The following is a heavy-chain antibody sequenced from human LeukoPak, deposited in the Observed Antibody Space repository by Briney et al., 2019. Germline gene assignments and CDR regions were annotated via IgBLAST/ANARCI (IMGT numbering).Heavy chain of an antibody. Sequence: GASLKVSSKAPGYTFTTYDINWVRQAPGQGLERIGWINPNSGNTGYAQKFQSRVTMTRNTSMSPAYMELSSLRSEDTAVYYCARAGGYCGRISCPYYFDYWGQGSLVAVSS. CDR3: ARAGGYCGRISCPYYFDY. CDR2: INPNSGNT. CDR1: GYTFTTYD. J-gene: IGHJ4*02. D-gene: IGHD2-21*01. V-gene: IGHV1-8*01.